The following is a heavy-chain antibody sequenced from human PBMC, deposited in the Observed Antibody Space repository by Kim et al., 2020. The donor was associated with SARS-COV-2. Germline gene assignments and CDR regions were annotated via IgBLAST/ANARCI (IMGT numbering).Heavy chain of an antibody. CDR2: ISAYNGNT. V-gene: IGHV1-18*01. D-gene: IGHD1-7*01. J-gene: IGHJ5*02. CDR1: GYTFTSYG. Sequence: ASVKVSCKSSGYTFTSYGISWVRQAPGQGLEWMGWISAYNGNTNYAQKLQGRVTMTTDTSTSTAYMELRSLRSDDTAVYYCASVPSLELFWFDPWGQGTLVTVSS. CDR3: ASVPSLELFWFDP.